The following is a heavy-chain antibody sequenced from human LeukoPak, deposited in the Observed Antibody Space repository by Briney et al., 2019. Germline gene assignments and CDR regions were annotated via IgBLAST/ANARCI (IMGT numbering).Heavy chain of an antibody. V-gene: IGHV3-7*03. J-gene: IGHJ4*02. D-gene: IGHD2-2*01. Sequence: GGSLRLSCAASGFTFSNAWMSWVRQAPGKGLEWVANIKQDGSEKYYVDSVKGRFTISRDNAKNSLYLQMNSLRAEDTAIYYCAKDMGYCSSATCYGLDYWGQETLVTVSS. CDR3: AKDMGYCSSATCYGLDY. CDR2: IKQDGSEK. CDR1: GFTFSNAW.